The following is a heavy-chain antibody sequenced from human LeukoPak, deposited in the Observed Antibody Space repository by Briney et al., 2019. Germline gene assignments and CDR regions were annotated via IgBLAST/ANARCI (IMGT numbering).Heavy chain of an antibody. CDR3: ARGEWLRFYYYYMDV. CDR1: GGSITSSSYY. D-gene: IGHD5-12*01. CDR2: IYYSGST. Sequence: SETLSLTCTVSGGSITSSSYYWGWIRQPPGKGLEWIGSIYYSGSTYYNPSLKSRVTISVDTSKKQFSLKLSSVTAADTAVYYCARGEWLRFYYYYMDVWGKGTTVTVSS. V-gene: IGHV4-39*07. J-gene: IGHJ6*03.